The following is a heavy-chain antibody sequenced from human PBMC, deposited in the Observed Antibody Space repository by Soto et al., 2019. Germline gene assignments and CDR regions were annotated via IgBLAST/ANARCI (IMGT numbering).Heavy chain of an antibody. CDR2: IYYRGNT. CDR3: ARLEGLATIAYYFDF. J-gene: IGHJ4*02. Sequence: QLQLQESGPGLVKPSETLSLTCSVSGDSINSDKYYWGWIRQPPGKGLEWIGSIYYRGNTYYNPSLQTRLTIALVKSKSQFSLKLTSVTAAASAVYFCARLEGLATIAYYFDFWGQGALVTVSS. V-gene: IGHV4-39*01. CDR1: GDSINSDKYY. D-gene: IGHD3-9*01.